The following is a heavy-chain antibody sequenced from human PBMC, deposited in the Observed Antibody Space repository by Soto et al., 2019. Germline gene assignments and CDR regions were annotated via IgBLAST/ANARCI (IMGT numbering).Heavy chain of an antibody. D-gene: IGHD6-13*01. J-gene: IGHJ4*02. V-gene: IGHV1-18*01. CDR2: ISAYNGNT. CDR3: AMDLAAGTCDY. Sequence: QVKLVQSGAEVRKPGASVKVSCKASGYTFTSYAISWVRQAPGQGLEWMGWISAYNGNTNYAQKLQGRVTMTTDTTTSTVYMELRTLRPDETAVYYCAMDLAAGTCDYWGQGTLVTVSS. CDR1: GYTFTSYA.